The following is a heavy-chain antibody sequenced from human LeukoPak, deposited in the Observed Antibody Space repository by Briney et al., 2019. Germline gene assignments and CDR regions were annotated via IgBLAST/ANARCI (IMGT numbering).Heavy chain of an antibody. D-gene: IGHD3-10*01. J-gene: IGHJ4*02. Sequence: SETLSLTCAVYGGSFSGYYWSWIRQPPGKGLEWIGEINHSGSTNYNPSLKSRVTISVDTSKNQFSLRLTSVTAADTAVYYCARHGVYYASGSPSFDYWGQGTLVTVSS. V-gene: IGHV4-34*01. CDR2: INHSGST. CDR3: ARHGVYYASGSPSFDY. CDR1: GGSFSGYY.